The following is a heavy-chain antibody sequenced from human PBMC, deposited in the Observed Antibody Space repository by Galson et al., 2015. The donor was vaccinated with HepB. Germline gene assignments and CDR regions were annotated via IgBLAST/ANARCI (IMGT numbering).Heavy chain of an antibody. CDR2: ISDSVDST. V-gene: IGHV3-23*01. Sequence: LSCAASGFTFSNYAMRWVRQAPGKGLEWVSSISDSVDSTYYADSVKGRFTVSRDNPKNTLYLQMNSLRVEDTAICYCAKSWHFSMDVWGQGTTVTVSS. J-gene: IGHJ6*02. CDR1: GFTFSNYA. CDR3: AKSWHFSMDV. D-gene: IGHD2/OR15-2a*01.